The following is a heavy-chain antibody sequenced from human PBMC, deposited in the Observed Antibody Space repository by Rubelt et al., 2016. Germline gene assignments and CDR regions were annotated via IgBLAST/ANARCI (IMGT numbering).Heavy chain of an antibody. V-gene: IGHV6-1*01. D-gene: IGHD3-22*01. Sequence: YRSKWYNDYAVSVKSRITINPDTSKNQFSLKLSSVTAADTAVYYCARHLSYYYDSSGYPGSGAFDIWGQGTMVTVSS. CDR2: YRSKWYN. J-gene: IGHJ3*02. CDR3: ARHLSYYYDSSGYPGSGAFDI.